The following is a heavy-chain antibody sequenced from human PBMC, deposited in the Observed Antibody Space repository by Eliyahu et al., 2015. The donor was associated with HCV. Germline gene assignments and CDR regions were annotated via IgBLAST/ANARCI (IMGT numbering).Heavy chain of an antibody. CDR2: IWYDGSNK. J-gene: IGHJ6*02. D-gene: IGHD5-18*01. CDR1: GXIFSSYG. Sequence: QVQLVESGGGVVQPGRSLRLSXAASGXIFSSYGMHWVRQAPGKGLGWVAVIWYDGSNKYYADSVKGRFTISRDNSKNTLYLQMNSLRAEDTAVYYCARDGLVDSYGNSGGMDVWGQGTTVTVSS. V-gene: IGHV3-33*01. CDR3: ARDGLVDSYGNSGGMDV.